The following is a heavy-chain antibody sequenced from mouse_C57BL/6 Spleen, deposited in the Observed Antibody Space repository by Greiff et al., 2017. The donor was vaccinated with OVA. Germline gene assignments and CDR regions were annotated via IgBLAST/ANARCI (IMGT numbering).Heavy chain of an antibody. CDR3: ARSYDLYYYAMDY. CDR2: IDPSDSYT. D-gene: IGHD2-4*01. Sequence: VQLQQPGAELVMPGASVKLSCKASGYTFTSYWMHWVKQRPGQGLEWIGEIDPSDSYTNYNQKFKGKSTLTVDKSSSTAYMQLSSLTSEDSAVYYCARSYDLYYYAMDYWGQGTSVTVSS. J-gene: IGHJ4*01. CDR1: GYTFTSYW. V-gene: IGHV1-69*01.